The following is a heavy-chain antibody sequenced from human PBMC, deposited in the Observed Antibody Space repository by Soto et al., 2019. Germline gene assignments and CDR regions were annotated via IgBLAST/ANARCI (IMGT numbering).Heavy chain of an antibody. CDR3: TREVSAVFDY. V-gene: IGHV3-74*01. CDR1: GLTFSNYW. D-gene: IGHD6-25*01. CDR2: IDSDGSST. J-gene: IGHJ4*02. Sequence: SLRLSCTASGLTFSNYWVHWVRQTPGKGLVWVSRIDSDGSSTSYADSVKGRFTISRDNAKNTLYLQMNSLRAEDTAVYYCTREVSAVFDYWGQGTLVTVSS.